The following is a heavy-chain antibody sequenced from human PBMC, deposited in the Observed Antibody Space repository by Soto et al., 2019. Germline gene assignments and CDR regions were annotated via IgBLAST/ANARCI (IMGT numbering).Heavy chain of an antibody. J-gene: IGHJ3*01. Sequence: GGSLRLSCAASGFTFSLYPMNWVRQAPGKGLEWLSYISPSNSTIYYADSVKGRFTISRDNAKNSLDLQMNGLRDDDTAVYYCARVGRGFCSSTRCYTDGFDLWGQGTVVTVSS. CDR2: ISPSNSTI. CDR3: ARVGRGFCSSTRCYTDGFDL. V-gene: IGHV3-48*02. D-gene: IGHD2-2*01. CDR1: GFTFSLYP.